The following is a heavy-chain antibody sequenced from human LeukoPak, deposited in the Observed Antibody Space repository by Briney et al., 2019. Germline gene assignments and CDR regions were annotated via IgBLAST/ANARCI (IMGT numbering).Heavy chain of an antibody. CDR2: IYPGDSDT. Sequence: GESLKISCKASGYRFSNYWIGWVRQTPGKGLEWMGIIYPGDSDTRYTPSFQGQVTISIDKSMNTAHLQWNSLKASDTAMYYCARRTTGSKCFDYWGQGTLVTVSS. D-gene: IGHD1-1*01. CDR1: GYRFSNYW. J-gene: IGHJ4*02. CDR3: ARRTTGSKCFDY. V-gene: IGHV5-51*01.